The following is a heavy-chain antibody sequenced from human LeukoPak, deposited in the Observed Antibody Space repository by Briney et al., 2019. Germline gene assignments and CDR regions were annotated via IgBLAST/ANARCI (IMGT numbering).Heavy chain of an antibody. CDR3: ARRRYFDWLS. Sequence: SETLSLTCTVSGGSISGSSYYWGWIRQPPGKGLEWIGSIYYSGSTYYNPSLKSRVTISVDTSKNQFSLKLSSVTAADTAVYYCARRRYFDWLSWGQGTLVTVSS. CDR2: IYYSGST. D-gene: IGHD3-9*01. CDR1: GGSISGSSYY. V-gene: IGHV4-39*01. J-gene: IGHJ5*02.